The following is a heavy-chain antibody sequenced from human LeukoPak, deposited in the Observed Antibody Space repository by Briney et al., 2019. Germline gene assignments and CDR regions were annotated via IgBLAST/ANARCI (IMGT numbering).Heavy chain of an antibody. Sequence: GGSLRLSCAASGFTFSSYWMSWVRQAPWKGREWVANIKQDGSEKYYVDSVKGRFTISRDNAKNSLYLQMNSLRAEDTAVYYCAREDCSGGSCYGYYFDYWGQGTLVTVSS. V-gene: IGHV3-7*03. CDR2: IKQDGSEK. CDR3: AREDCSGGSCYGYYFDY. D-gene: IGHD2-15*01. CDR1: GFTFSSYW. J-gene: IGHJ4*02.